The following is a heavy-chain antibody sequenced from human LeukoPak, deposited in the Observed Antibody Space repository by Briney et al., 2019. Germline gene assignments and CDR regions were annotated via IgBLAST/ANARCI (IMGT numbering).Heavy chain of an antibody. CDR1: GFVFTIYT. CDR2: ISGSGNGFSI. CDR3: VKGFGRIRGTPDS. J-gene: IGHJ4*02. Sequence: PGGSLRLSCSASGFVFTIYTMYWVRQAPGKGPEYVSTISGSGNGFSIYYADSVKGRFTISRDDSKSILYLQMNGLRSEDTAVYYCVKGFGRIRGTPDSWGQGTLVTVSP. D-gene: IGHD1-26*01. V-gene: IGHV3-64D*06.